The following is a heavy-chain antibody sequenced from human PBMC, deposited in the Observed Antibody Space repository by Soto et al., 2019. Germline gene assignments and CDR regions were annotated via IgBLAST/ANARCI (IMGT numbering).Heavy chain of an antibody. D-gene: IGHD5-12*01. J-gene: IGHJ4*02. CDR2: INPNSGGT. V-gene: IGHV1-2*02. CDR1: GYTFTGYY. CDR3: ARGQMATIGGHGY. Sequence: QVQLVQSGAEVKKPGASVKVSCKASGYTFTGYYMHWVRQAPGQGLEWMGWINPNSGGTHYAQKFQGRVTMTRDTSIITAYMELSRLRSDDTAVYYCARGQMATIGGHGYWGQGTLVTVSS.